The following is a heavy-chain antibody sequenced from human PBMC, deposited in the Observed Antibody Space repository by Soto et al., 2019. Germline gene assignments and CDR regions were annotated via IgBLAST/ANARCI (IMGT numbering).Heavy chain of an antibody. D-gene: IGHD3-22*01. V-gene: IGHV4-31*03. CDR3: ARVPSKDYYDSRVEWFDP. CDR1: GVSISSGGYY. CDR2: IYYSGST. Sequence: TLSLTCTVSGVSISSGGYYWSWIRQHPGKGLEWIGYIYYSGSTYYNPSLKSRVTISVDTSKDQFSLKLSSVTAADTAVYYCARVPSKDYYDSRVEWFDPWGQGTLVTVSS. J-gene: IGHJ5*02.